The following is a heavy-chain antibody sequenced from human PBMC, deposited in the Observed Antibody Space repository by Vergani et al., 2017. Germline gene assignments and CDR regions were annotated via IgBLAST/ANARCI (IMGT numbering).Heavy chain of an antibody. Sequence: QVHLVESGGGVVQPGRSLTLSCVASGFSFRGHGMHWVRQAPGKGLEWIGEVYQSGTITYNPSLRSRVTMSVDKSNNQFSLRLISVTAADTAVYYCARKQLYSYDSSGYYDYWGQGALVTVSS. V-gene: IGHV4-4*02. D-gene: IGHD3-22*01. CDR1: GFSFRGHG. J-gene: IGHJ4*02. CDR2: VYQSGTI. CDR3: ARKQLYSYDSSGYYDY.